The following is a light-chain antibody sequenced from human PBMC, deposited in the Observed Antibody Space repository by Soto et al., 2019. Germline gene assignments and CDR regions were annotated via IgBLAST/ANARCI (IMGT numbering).Light chain of an antibody. CDR1: SSDVGKYDY. V-gene: IGLV2-14*01. CDR2: EVT. J-gene: IGLJ1*01. Sequence: QSALTQPPSASGSPGQSVTISCTGTSSDVGKYDYVSWFQHHPGKAPKLMIYEVTHRPSGVSNRFSGSKSGNTASLTISGLQAEDEANYYCSSYRSTSVYVFGTGTKVTVL. CDR3: SSYRSTSVYV.